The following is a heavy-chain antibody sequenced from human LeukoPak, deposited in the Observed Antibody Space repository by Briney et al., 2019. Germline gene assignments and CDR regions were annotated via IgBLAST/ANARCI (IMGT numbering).Heavy chain of an antibody. D-gene: IGHD2-15*01. CDR3: ARSGYYSGGNCYQGAFDI. CDR1: GFTFNNYA. Sequence: PGGSLRLSCAASGFTFNNYAMTWVRQAPGKGLEWVSAISRSGGATFYADSVKGRFTISRDNSKNTLYLQMNSLRAEDTAVYYCARSGYYSGGNCYQGAFDIWGQGTMVTVSS. V-gene: IGHV3-23*01. J-gene: IGHJ3*02. CDR2: ISRSGGAT.